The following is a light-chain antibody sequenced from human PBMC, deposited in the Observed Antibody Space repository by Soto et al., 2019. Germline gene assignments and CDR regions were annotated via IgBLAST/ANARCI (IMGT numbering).Light chain of an antibody. CDR1: TSDFGTKKF. CDR3: CLYTSFFSF. CDR2: EGT. Sequence: QSALTQPASVSGSPGQSITISCIETTSDFGTKKFFSWYQQQPGKAPKLIIYEGTKRPSGVSSRCSGSKSGNTASLTVSGLQSDDEADYFCCLYTSFFSFFGGGTKLTVL. V-gene: IGLV2-23*01. J-gene: IGLJ2*01.